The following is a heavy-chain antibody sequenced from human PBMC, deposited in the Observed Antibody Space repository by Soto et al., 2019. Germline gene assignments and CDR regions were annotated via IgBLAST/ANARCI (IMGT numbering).Heavy chain of an antibody. D-gene: IGHD5-12*01. CDR2: IYYSGST. CDR3: ARAGRDGYNDFDY. Sequence: SETLSLTCTVSGGSISSYYWSWIRQPPGKGLEWIGYIYYSGSTNYNPSLKSRVTISVDTSKNQFSLKLGSVTAADTAVYYCARAGRDGYNDFDYWGQGTQVTVSS. V-gene: IGHV4-59*01. J-gene: IGHJ4*02. CDR1: GGSISSYY.